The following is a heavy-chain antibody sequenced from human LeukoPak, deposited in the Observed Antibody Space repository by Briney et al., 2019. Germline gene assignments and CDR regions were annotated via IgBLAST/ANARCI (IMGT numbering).Heavy chain of an antibody. CDR1: GFTFSSYA. Sequence: GGSLRLSCAASGFTFSSYAMSWVRQAPGKGLEWVSAISGSGGSTYYADSVKGRFTISRDNSKNTLYLQMNSLRAEDTAVYYCAKGGSTVTLYYYYGMDVWGQGTTVTVSS. J-gene: IGHJ6*02. D-gene: IGHD4-17*01. CDR2: ISGSGGST. CDR3: AKGGSTVTLYYYYGMDV. V-gene: IGHV3-23*01.